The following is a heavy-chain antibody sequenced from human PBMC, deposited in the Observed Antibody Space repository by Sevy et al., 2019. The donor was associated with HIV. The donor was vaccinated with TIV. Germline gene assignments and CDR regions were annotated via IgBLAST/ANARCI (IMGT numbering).Heavy chain of an antibody. CDR2: IKSKVNGGTT. Sequence: GGSLTLSCAGSGFTFSNAWMNWVRHAPGKGLEWVGRIKSKVNGGTTDYAAPVKGRFTISRDDSKNTVYLQMNSLRTEDTAVYYCSTGGYYFDYWGQGTLVTVSS. J-gene: IGHJ4*02. CDR3: STGGYYFDY. CDR1: GFTFSNAW. V-gene: IGHV3-15*07.